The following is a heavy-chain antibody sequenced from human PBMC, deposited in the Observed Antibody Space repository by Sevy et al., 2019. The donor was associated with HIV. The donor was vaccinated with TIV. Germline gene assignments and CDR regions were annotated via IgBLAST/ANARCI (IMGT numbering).Heavy chain of an antibody. Sequence: SETLSLTCTVSGGSIRPYYWNWIRQPPGKGLEWIGYKYYSGSTKYNPSLKSRVTISVDTSKNQFSVKLRSVTGADTAVYYCARGGGLTDYGMDVWGQGTTVTVSS. V-gene: IGHV4-59*01. CDR3: ARGGGLTDYGMDV. J-gene: IGHJ6*02. CDR1: GGSIRPYY. CDR2: KYYSGST. D-gene: IGHD3-16*01.